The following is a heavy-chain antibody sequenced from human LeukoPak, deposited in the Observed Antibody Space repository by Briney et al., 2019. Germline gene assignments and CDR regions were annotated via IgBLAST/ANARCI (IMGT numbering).Heavy chain of an antibody. CDR2: IRYDGSNK. D-gene: IGHD4-11*01. Sequence: GGSLKLSCAASGFTFNNYDMHWVRQAPGKGLEWVAFIRYDGSNKYYADSVKGRFTISRDNSKNTLYLQMNSLRAEDTAVYYCAKDLHDYSNYGTGYFDYWGQGTLVTVSS. CDR1: GFTFNNYD. CDR3: AKDLHDYSNYGTGYFDY. J-gene: IGHJ4*02. V-gene: IGHV3-30*02.